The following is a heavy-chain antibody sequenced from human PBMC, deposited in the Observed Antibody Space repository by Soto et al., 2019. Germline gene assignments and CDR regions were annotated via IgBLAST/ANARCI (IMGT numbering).Heavy chain of an antibody. CDR2: INPDGSIT. Sequence: EEQLVESGGGLVQPGGSLRLSCAAAGFTFSSYWMHWVRQAPGKGLVWVSRINPDGSITTYADSVKGRFTISRDNAKNTLNLQMNSLRGDDTAVYYCARVPIGKYGVWNYWGQGTLVTVSS. D-gene: IGHD2-8*01. CDR3: ARVPIGKYGVWNY. J-gene: IGHJ4*02. CDR1: GFTFSSYW. V-gene: IGHV3-74*01.